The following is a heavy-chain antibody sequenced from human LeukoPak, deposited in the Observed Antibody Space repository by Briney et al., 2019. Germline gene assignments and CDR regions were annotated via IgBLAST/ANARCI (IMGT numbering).Heavy chain of an antibody. CDR1: GGSISSYY. CDR3: ASTLFCDFWSKDYGMDV. V-gene: IGHV4-59*01. CDR2: IYYSGST. D-gene: IGHD3-3*01. J-gene: IGHJ6*02. Sequence: SETLSLTCTVSGGSISSYYWSWIRQPPGKGLEWIGYIYYSGSTNYNPSLKSRVTISVDTSKNQFSLKLSSVTAADTAAYYCASTLFCDFWSKDYGMDVWGQGTTVTVSS.